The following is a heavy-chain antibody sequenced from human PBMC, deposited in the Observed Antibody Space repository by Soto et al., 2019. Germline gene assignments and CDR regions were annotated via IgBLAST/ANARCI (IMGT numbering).Heavy chain of an antibody. D-gene: IGHD6-19*01. CDR1: GDTYTTFD. J-gene: IGHJ4*02. Sequence: QVQLVQSGAGLKKPGASVKVSCKASGDTYTTFDVSWLRQVPGQGLEWMGWIRVSNGDTNYAQKFQGRVTMTTDTSTGTVFMDLRTLRPDDTALYYCARDYSSASGANFDLWGQGTLVTVSS. CDR2: IRVSNGDT. V-gene: IGHV1-18*01. CDR3: ARDYSSASGANFDL.